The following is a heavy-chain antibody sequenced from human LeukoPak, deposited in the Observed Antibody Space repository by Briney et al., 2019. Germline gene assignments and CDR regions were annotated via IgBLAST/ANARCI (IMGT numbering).Heavy chain of an antibody. CDR1: GFTFSSYS. V-gene: IGHV3-48*01. D-gene: IGHD3-3*01. Sequence: GGSLRLSCAASGFTFSSYSMNWVRQAPGKGLEWVSYISSSSSTIYYADSVKGRFTISRDNAKNSLYLQMNSLRAEDTAVYYCARGSPFWSGYYTPDYWGQGTLVTVSS. CDR2: ISSSSSTI. CDR3: ARGSPFWSGYYTPDY. J-gene: IGHJ4*02.